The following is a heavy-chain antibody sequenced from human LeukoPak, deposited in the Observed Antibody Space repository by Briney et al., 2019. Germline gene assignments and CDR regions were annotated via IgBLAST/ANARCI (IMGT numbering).Heavy chain of an antibody. CDR2: MHPTGDST. CDR3: ARHDFDLPMIYSFFVH. V-gene: IGHV1-46*01. CDR1: GYTFTKYY. D-gene: IGHD3-3*01. Sequence: ASVKVSCKASGYTFTKYYMNWVRQAPGQGLEWMGIMHPTGDSTNYAQKFQGRVTLTRDTSTGTFYMELSSLTSEYTAVYYCARHDFDLPMIYSFFVHWGQGTLVTVSS. J-gene: IGHJ5*02.